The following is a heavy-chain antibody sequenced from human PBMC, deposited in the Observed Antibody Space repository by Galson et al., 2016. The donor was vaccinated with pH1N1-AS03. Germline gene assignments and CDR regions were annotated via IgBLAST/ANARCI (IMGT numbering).Heavy chain of an antibody. Sequence: SVKVSCKASGGTFSSYIFSWVRQAPGQGLEWMGRIIPIVGIGTQAQKFQGRVTITADKSTTTAYMELSSLRSEDTAVYYCATSYYNDRSVERWGQGTLVTVSS. CDR1: GGTFSSYI. CDR3: ATSYYNDRSVER. CDR2: IIPIVGIG. J-gene: IGHJ4*02. V-gene: IGHV1-69*02. D-gene: IGHD3-22*01.